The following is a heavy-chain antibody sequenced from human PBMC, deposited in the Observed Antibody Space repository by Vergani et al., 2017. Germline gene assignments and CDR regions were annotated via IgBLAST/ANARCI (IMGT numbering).Heavy chain of an antibody. Sequence: EVQLVESGGGLVQPGGSLRLSCPASGFTVSSNYMSWVRQAPGKGLEWVSVIYSGGSTYYADSVKGRFTISRDNSKNTLYLQMNSLRAEDTAVYYCAREGEYYGSGVGFDYWGQGTLVTVSS. D-gene: IGHD3-10*01. CDR1: GFTVSSNY. CDR2: IYSGGST. CDR3: AREGEYYGSGVGFDY. J-gene: IGHJ4*02. V-gene: IGHV3-66*02.